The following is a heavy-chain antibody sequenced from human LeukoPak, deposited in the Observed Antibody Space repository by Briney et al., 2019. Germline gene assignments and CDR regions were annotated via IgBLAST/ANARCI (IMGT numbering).Heavy chain of an antibody. V-gene: IGHV4-38-2*01. CDR1: GYSISSGYY. D-gene: IGHD6-13*01. Sequence: SETLSLTCAVSGYSISSGYYWGWIRQPPGKGLEWIGSIYHSGSTYYNPSLKSRVTISVDTSKNQFSLKLSSVTAADTAVYYCASGGAPWDSSWYARFDPWGQGTLVTVSS. CDR3: ASGGAPWDSSWYARFDP. J-gene: IGHJ5*02. CDR2: IYHSGST.